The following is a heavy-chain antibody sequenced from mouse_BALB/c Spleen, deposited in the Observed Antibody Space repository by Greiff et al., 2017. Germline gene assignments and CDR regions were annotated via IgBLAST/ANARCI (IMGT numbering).Heavy chain of an antibody. CDR2: ISDGGSYT. J-gene: IGHJ4*01. CDR1: GFTFSDYY. Sequence: EVQLVESGGGLVKPGGSLKLSCAASGFTFSDYYMYWVRQTPEKRLEWVATISDGGSYTYYPDSVKGRFTISRDNAKNNLYLQMSSLKSEDTAMYYCARDDAMDYWGQGTSVTVSS. V-gene: IGHV5-4*02. CDR3: ARDDAMDY.